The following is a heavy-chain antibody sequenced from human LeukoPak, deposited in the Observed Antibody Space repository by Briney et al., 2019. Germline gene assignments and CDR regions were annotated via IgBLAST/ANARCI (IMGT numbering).Heavy chain of an antibody. Sequence: GGSLRLSCAASGFTFSSYSMNWIRQAPGKGLEWVSYISSSGSTIYYADSVKGRFTISRDNAKNSLYLQMNSLRAEDTAVYYCARINKWELLDWFDPWGQGTLVAVSS. V-gene: IGHV3-48*04. CDR2: ISSSGSTI. D-gene: IGHD1-26*01. CDR1: GFTFSSYS. J-gene: IGHJ5*02. CDR3: ARINKWELLDWFDP.